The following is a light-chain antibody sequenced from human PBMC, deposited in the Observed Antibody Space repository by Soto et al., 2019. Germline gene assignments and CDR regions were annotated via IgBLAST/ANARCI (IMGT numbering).Light chain of an antibody. CDR1: SSDVGAYNY. Sequence: QSVLTQPRSVSGSPGHSVTISCTGTSSDVGAYNYVSWYQQHPGKAPKLMIFDVSKRPSGVPDRFSGSKSGNRASLTISGLQAEDEADYYCCSYAGSYTMVFGGGTKLTVL. J-gene: IGLJ3*02. CDR2: DVS. V-gene: IGLV2-11*01. CDR3: CSYAGSYTMV.